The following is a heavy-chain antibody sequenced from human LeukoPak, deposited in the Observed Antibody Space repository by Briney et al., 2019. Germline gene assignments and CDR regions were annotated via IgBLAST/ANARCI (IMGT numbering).Heavy chain of an antibody. D-gene: IGHD3-9*01. Sequence: PGGSLRLSCAASGFNVSRNYMSWVRQAPGKGLEWVSALSGSGSSTYYADSVKGRFTISRDNSKNTLYLQMNSLRAEDTAVYYCAKDSPILTYWGQGTLVSVSS. CDR2: LSGSGSST. CDR1: GFNVSRNY. CDR3: AKDSPILTY. V-gene: IGHV3-23*01. J-gene: IGHJ4*02.